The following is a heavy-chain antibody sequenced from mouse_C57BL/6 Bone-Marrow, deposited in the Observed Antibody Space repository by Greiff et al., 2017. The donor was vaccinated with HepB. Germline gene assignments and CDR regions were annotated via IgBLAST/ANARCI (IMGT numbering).Heavy chain of an antibody. J-gene: IGHJ1*03. Sequence: QVQLQQSGPGLVAPSQSLSITCTVSGFSLTSYGVHWVRQPPGKGLEWLVVIWSDGSTTYNSALKSRLSISKDNSKSQVFLKMNSLQTDDTAMYYCARPHYYGSSYWYFDVWGTGTTVTVSS. CDR1: GFSLTSYG. D-gene: IGHD1-1*01. V-gene: IGHV2-6*03. CDR3: ARPHYYGSSYWYFDV. CDR2: IWSDGST.